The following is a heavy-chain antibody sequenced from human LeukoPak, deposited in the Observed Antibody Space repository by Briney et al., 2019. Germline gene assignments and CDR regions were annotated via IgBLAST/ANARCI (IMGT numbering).Heavy chain of an antibody. CDR3: ARHPFATPFDR. CDR1: GDSASFSY. D-gene: IGHD2-15*01. Sequence: SETLSLTCAVSGDSASFSYWSWIRQPPGKGLEWIGYVFHTGDSNCNPSLKRRVTMSLDTSKNQLSLRLTSVTAADTAVYYCARHPFATPFDRWGRGTLVTVSS. V-gene: IGHV4-59*08. J-gene: IGHJ5*02. CDR2: VFHTGDS.